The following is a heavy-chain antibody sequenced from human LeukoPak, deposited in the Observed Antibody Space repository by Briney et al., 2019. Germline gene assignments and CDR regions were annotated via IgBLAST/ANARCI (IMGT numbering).Heavy chain of an antibody. CDR2: IYYSGST. D-gene: IGHD3-22*01. CDR1: GRSISSSSYY. V-gene: IGHV4-39*07. Sequence: SETLSLNCTVSGRSISSSSYYCRWIRQPPGKGLEWLGSIYYSGSTYYNPSLKSRVTISVDTSKNQFSLKLSSVTAADAAVYYCARVRNTMIVVVSYYFDYWGQGNLVTVSA. CDR3: ARVRNTMIVVVSYYFDY. J-gene: IGHJ4*02.